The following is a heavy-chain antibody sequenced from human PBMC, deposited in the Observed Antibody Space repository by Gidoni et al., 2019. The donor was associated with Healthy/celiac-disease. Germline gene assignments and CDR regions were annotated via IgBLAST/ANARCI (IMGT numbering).Heavy chain of an antibody. J-gene: IGHJ4*02. D-gene: IGHD3-9*01. CDR1: GFTFSRYA. Sequence: EVQLLESGGGLVQPGGSLRLSCAASGFTFSRYALSGVRQAPGKGLDWVSAISGSGGSTYYADTVKGRFTISRDNSKNTLYLQMNSLRAEDTAVYYCAKDLGLYYDILNPESGYFDYWGQGTLVTVSS. V-gene: IGHV3-23*01. CDR3: AKDLGLYYDILNPESGYFDY. CDR2: ISGSGGST.